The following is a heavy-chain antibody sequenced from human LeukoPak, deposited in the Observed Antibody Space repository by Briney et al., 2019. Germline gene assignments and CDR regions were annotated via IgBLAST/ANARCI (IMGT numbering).Heavy chain of an antibody. J-gene: IGHJ6*02. CDR3: AIGYCSGGSCYSYYYYGMDV. D-gene: IGHD2-15*01. V-gene: IGHV1-69*13. CDR2: IIPIFGTA. CDR1: GGTFSSYA. Sequence: SVKVSCKASGGTFSSYAISWVRQAPGQGLEWMGGIIPIFGTANYAQKFQGRVTITADESTSTAYMELSSLRSEDTAVYYCAIGYCSGGSCYSYYYYGMDVWGQGTTVTVSS.